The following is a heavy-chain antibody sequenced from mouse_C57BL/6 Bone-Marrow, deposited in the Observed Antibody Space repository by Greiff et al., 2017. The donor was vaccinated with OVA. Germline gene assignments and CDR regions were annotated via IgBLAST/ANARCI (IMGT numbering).Heavy chain of an antibody. CDR3: ARSGYDDDGSYYYAMDY. D-gene: IGHD2-4*01. Sequence: VQLKESGAELVRPGSSVKMSCKTSGYTFTSYGINWVKQRPGQGLEWIGYIYIGNGYTEYNEKFKGKATLTSDTSSSTAYMQLSSLTSEDSEIYFGARSGYDDDGSYYYAMDYWGQGTSVTVSS. V-gene: IGHV1-58*01. CDR1: GYTFTSYG. J-gene: IGHJ4*01. CDR2: IYIGNGYT.